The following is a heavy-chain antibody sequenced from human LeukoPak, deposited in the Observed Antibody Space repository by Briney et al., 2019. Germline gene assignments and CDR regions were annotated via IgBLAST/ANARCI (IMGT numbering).Heavy chain of an antibody. Sequence: SETLSLTCAVSGGSISSGGYSWGWIRQPPGKGLEWIGYIYHSGSTYYNPSLKSRVTISVDRSKNQFSLKLSSVTAADTAVYYCASTPYNWNYTPHFDYWGQGTLVTVSS. D-gene: IGHD1-7*01. CDR3: ASTPYNWNYTPHFDY. CDR1: GGSISSGGYS. CDR2: IYHSGST. V-gene: IGHV4-30-2*01. J-gene: IGHJ4*02.